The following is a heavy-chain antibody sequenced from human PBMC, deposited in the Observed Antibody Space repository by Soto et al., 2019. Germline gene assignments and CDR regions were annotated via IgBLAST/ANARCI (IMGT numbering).Heavy chain of an antibody. Sequence: SETLSLTCAVSGGSISSEYFHWTWIRQSPGKGLEWIGYIHYTGSIMYNPSFKSRLTMAVDTTKNQFSLQLTSVTAADTAVYYCTAGFQNFDYWGQGTLVTVSS. CDR1: GGSISSEYFH. V-gene: IGHV4-30-4*08. J-gene: IGHJ4*02. CDR3: TAGFQNFDY. CDR2: IHYTGSI. D-gene: IGHD2-21*01.